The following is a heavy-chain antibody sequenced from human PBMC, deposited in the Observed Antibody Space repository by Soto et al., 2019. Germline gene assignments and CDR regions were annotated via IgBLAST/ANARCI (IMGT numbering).Heavy chain of an antibody. D-gene: IGHD6-6*01. V-gene: IGHV3-7*01. J-gene: IGHJ4*02. Sequence: ESGGGLVQPGGSLRLSCAASGFTFSSYWMSWVRQAPGKGLEWVANIKQDGSEKYYVDSVKGRFTISRDNAKNSLYLQMNSLRAEDTAVYYCARRPEYSSSSGFDYWGQGTLVTVSS. CDR2: IKQDGSEK. CDR1: GFTFSSYW. CDR3: ARRPEYSSSSGFDY.